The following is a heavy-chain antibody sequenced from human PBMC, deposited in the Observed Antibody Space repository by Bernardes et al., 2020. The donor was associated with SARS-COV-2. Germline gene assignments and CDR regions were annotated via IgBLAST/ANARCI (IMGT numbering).Heavy chain of an antibody. D-gene: IGHD1-26*01. J-gene: IGHJ4*02. Sequence: GSLRLSCLASGFAFSSSAMHWVRQAPGRGLEYVSGVNDYGTRTHYGDSVKGRFSISRDDSKNTVHLQMSSLRVEDTAVYYCVKDRSGTYAFDFWGQGILVTVSS. V-gene: IGHV3-64D*06. CDR2: VNDYGTRT. CDR3: VKDRSGTYAFDF. CDR1: GFAFSSSA.